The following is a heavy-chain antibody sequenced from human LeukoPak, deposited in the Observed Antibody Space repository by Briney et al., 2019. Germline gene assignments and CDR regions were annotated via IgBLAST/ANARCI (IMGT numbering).Heavy chain of an antibody. J-gene: IGHJ4*02. CDR3: ASQRVWVSGWQIDS. CDR1: GDSITSSSYF. Sequence: SGTLSLTCTVSGDSITSSSYFWGWIRQPPGKGLEWIGSIYYSGSTYYNPSLKSRVTISVDTSKNQFSLKLSSVTAADTAVYYCASQRVWVSGWQIDSWGQGTLVTVSS. V-gene: IGHV4-39*01. D-gene: IGHD6-19*01. CDR2: IYYSGST.